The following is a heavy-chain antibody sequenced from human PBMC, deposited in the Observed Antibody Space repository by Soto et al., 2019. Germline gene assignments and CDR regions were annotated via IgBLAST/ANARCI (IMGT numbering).Heavy chain of an antibody. CDR3: AREWGYYDSSGYYLREYFQH. Sequence: GGSLRLSCAASGFTFSSYAMHWVRQAPGKGLEWVAFISYDGSNNYYAVSVNGRFTISRDNSKNTLYLQMNSLRAEDTAVYYCAREWGYYDSSGYYLREYFQHWGQGTLVTVSS. V-gene: IGHV3-30-3*01. D-gene: IGHD3-22*01. CDR2: ISYDGSNN. CDR1: GFTFSSYA. J-gene: IGHJ1*01.